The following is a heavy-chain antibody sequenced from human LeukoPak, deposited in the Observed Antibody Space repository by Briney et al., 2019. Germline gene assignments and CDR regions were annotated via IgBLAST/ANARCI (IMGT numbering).Heavy chain of an antibody. V-gene: IGHV4-39*01. D-gene: IGHD1-26*01. Sequence: PSETLSLTCTVSGGSMRSSDYYWGWIRQPPGKGLEWIGSIYYSGSTYYNPSLKSRVTISVDTSKNQFSLRLSSVTAADTAVYYCASTILGATTWDFNYWGQGTLVTVSS. CDR2: IYYSGST. CDR3: ASTILGATTWDFNY. CDR1: GGSMRSSDYY. J-gene: IGHJ4*02.